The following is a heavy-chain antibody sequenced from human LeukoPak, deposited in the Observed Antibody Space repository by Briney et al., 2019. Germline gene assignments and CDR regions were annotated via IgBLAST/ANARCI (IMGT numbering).Heavy chain of an antibody. CDR3: ARQYLAGTSDAFDI. D-gene: IGHD1-1*01. J-gene: IGHJ3*02. Sequence: SETLSLTCTVSGVSISSFYWSWIRQPPGKGLEWIGYIYYTGSTNYNPSLKSRVTISVDTSKNQFSLKLSSVTAADTAVYYCARQYLAGTSDAFDIWGQGTMVTVSS. CDR1: GVSISSFY. V-gene: IGHV4-59*08. CDR2: IYYTGST.